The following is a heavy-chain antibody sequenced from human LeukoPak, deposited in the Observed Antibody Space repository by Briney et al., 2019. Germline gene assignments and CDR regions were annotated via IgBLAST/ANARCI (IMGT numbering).Heavy chain of an antibody. V-gene: IGHV1-18*01. Sequence: ASVKVSCKASGYTFTSYGIGWVRQAPGQGLEWMGWISAYNGNTNYAQKLQGRVTMTTDTSTSTAYVELRSLRSDDTAVYYCARDIETGWLVREYYFDYWGQGTLVTVSS. CDR1: GYTFTSYG. J-gene: IGHJ4*02. D-gene: IGHD6-19*01. CDR2: ISAYNGNT. CDR3: ARDIETGWLVREYYFDY.